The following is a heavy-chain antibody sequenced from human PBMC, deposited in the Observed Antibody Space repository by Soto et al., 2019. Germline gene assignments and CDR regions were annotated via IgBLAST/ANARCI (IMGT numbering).Heavy chain of an antibody. J-gene: IGHJ6*02. CDR3: ASGLYYYGSGSYFDNYYHYYGMDV. Sequence: GGSLRLSCAASGFTFSSYSMNWVRQAPGKGLEWVSSISSSSSYIYYADSVKGRFTISRDNAKNSLYLQMNSLRAEDTAVYYCASGLYYYGSGSYFDNYYHYYGMDVWGQGTTVTVS. V-gene: IGHV3-21*01. CDR1: GFTFSSYS. CDR2: ISSSSSYI. D-gene: IGHD3-10*01.